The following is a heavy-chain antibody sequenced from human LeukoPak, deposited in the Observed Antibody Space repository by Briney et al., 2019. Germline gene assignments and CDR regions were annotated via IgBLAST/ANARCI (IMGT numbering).Heavy chain of an antibody. CDR2: ISYDGSNK. CDR3: AKDSARYSRTSDY. Sequence: GGSLRLSCAASGFTFSSYGMHWVRQAPGKGLEWVAVISYDGSNKYYADSVKGRFTISRDNSKNTLYLQMNSLRAEDTAVYYCAKDSARYSRTSDYWGQGTLVTVSS. D-gene: IGHD1-14*01. V-gene: IGHV3-30*18. J-gene: IGHJ4*02. CDR1: GFTFSSYG.